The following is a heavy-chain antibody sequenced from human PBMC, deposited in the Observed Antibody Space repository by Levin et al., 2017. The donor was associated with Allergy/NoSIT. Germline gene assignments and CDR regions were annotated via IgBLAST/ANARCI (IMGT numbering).Heavy chain of an antibody. J-gene: IGHJ4*02. Sequence: PGGSLRLSCAASGFTFRTYGMHWVRQAPGKGLEWVAVTSYDGSNKYYADSVKGRFTISRDNSKNTLYLQMNSLRAEDTAIYYCAKEGEDCSGGSCYFDYWAQGPRVTVSS. CDR3: AKEGEDCSGGSCYFDY. D-gene: IGHD2-15*01. V-gene: IGHV3-30*18. CDR2: TSYDGSNK. CDR1: GFTFRTYG.